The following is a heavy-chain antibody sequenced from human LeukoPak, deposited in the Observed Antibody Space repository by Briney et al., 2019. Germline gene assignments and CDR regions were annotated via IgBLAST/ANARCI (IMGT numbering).Heavy chain of an antibody. CDR3: ASVRRSSGWSLVRSYYFDY. CDR1: GFTFSSYW. J-gene: IGHJ4*02. D-gene: IGHD6-19*01. CDR2: IKQDGSEK. V-gene: IGHV3-7*01. Sequence: PGGSLRLSCAASGFTFSSYWMSWVRQAPGKGLEWVANIKQDGSEKYYVDSVKGRFTISRDNAKNSLYLQMNSLRAEDTAVYYCASVRRSSGWSLVRSYYFDYWGQGTLVTVSS.